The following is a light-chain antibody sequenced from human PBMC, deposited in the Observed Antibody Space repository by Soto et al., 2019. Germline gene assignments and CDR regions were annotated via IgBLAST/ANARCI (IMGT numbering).Light chain of an antibody. J-gene: IGKJ1*01. CDR3: QQFNNLPWT. V-gene: IGKV1-33*01. CDR2: DTS. CDR1: QAISHY. Sequence: DIQMTQSPSPLSASVGDRVTITCQASQAISHYLNWYQQKPGKAPKLLIYDTSNLETGVPSKFSGSGSGTDFIFTISSLQPEDIATYYCQQFNNLPWTFGQGTKVEIE.